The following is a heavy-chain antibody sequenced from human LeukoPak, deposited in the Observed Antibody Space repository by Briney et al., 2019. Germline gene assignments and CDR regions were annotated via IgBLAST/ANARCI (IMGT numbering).Heavy chain of an antibody. CDR1: GGSISSGGYS. J-gene: IGHJ4*02. Sequence: SETLSLTCAVSGGSISSGGYSWSWIRQPPGKGLEWIGYIYHSGSTYYNPSLKSRVTISVDTSKNQFSLKLSSVTAADTAVYYCARFTSRILTGYFYYFDYWGQGTLVTVSS. CDR2: IYHSGST. V-gene: IGHV4-30-2*05. D-gene: IGHD3-9*01. CDR3: ARFTSRILTGYFYYFDY.